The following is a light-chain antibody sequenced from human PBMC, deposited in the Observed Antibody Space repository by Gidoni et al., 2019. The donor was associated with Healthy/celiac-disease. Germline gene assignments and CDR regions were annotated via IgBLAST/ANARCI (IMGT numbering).Light chain of an antibody. J-gene: IGKJ2*01. Sequence: DIQIPQSPSSLSASVGDKVTITCRASQSSSSYLNWYQQKPGKAPKPLIYAASSLQSGVPSRFSGSGSWTDFTLTIISLQPEDFSTYYCQQSYSTPRYTFGQGTKLEIK. CDR3: QQSYSTPRYT. V-gene: IGKV1-39*01. CDR1: QSSSSY. CDR2: AAS.